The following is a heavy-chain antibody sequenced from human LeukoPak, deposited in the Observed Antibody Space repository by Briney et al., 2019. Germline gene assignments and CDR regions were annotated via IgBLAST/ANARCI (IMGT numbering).Heavy chain of an antibody. CDR2: INHSGST. CDR1: GGSFSGYY. V-gene: IGHV4-34*01. CDR3: ARGGSSSWYVPFDY. Sequence: PSETLSLTCAVYGGSFSGYYWSWIRQRPGKGLEWIGEINHSGSTNYNPSLKSRVTISVDTSKNQFSLKLSSVTAADTAVYYCARGGSSSWYVPFDYWGQGTLVTVSS. D-gene: IGHD6-13*01. J-gene: IGHJ4*02.